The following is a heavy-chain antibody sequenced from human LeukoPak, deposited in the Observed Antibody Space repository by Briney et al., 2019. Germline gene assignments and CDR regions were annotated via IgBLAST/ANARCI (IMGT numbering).Heavy chain of an antibody. CDR1: GFTFSSYT. D-gene: IGHD2-2*01. Sequence: PEGSLRLSCAASGFTFSSYTMNWVRQAPGKGLEWVSSISSSSSYIYYADSVKGRFTISRDNAKNSLYLQMNSLRAEDTAVYYCARDGEGSSTSSDYWGQGTLVTVSS. V-gene: IGHV3-21*01. CDR3: ARDGEGSSTSSDY. J-gene: IGHJ4*02. CDR2: ISSSSSYI.